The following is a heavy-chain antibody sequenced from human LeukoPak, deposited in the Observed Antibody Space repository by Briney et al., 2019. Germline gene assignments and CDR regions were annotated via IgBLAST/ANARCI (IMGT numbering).Heavy chain of an antibody. CDR2: ISSSGSTI. CDR1: GFTFSGST. D-gene: IGHD1-26*01. Sequence: GGSLRLSCAASGFTFSGSTMLWVRQAPGKGLEWVSYISSSGSTIYYADSVKGRFTISRDNAKNSLYLQMNSLRAEDPAVYYCARAGSGRSPDWFDPWGQGTLVTVSS. J-gene: IGHJ5*02. V-gene: IGHV3-48*04. CDR3: ARAGSGRSPDWFDP.